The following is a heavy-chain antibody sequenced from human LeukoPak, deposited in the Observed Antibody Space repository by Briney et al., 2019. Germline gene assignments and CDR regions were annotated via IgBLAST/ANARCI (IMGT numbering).Heavy chain of an antibody. CDR1: GGSFSGYY. D-gene: IGHD2-15*01. CDR3: ARGLGGSKGDY. J-gene: IGHJ4*02. V-gene: IGHV4-34*01. Sequence: SETLSLTCAVYGGSFSGYYWSWIRQPPGKGLEWIGEINHSGSTNYNPSLKSRVTISVDTPKNQFSLKLSSVTAADTAVYYCARGLGGSKGDYWGQGTLVTVSS. CDR2: INHSGST.